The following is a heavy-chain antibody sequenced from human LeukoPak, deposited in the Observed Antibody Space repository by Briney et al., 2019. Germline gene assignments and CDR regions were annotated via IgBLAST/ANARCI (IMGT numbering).Heavy chain of an antibody. J-gene: IGHJ5*02. Sequence: GGSLRLSCAASGFTFTNYAMSWVRQAPGKGLEWVSTLSGSGISTYYADSVKGRFTISRDNSRNTLYLQMNSLRGDDTAVYYCAKGQDNIMTITNWFDPWGQGTLVTVSS. V-gene: IGHV3-23*01. D-gene: IGHD3-3*01. CDR2: LSGSGIST. CDR1: GFTFTNYA. CDR3: AKGQDNIMTITNWFDP.